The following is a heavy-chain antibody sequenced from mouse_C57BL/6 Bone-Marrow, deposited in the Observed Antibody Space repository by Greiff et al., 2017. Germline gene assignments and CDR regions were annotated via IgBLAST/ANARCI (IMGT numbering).Heavy chain of an antibody. CDR1: GYTFTSYT. D-gene: IGHD1-3*01. CDR3: ARKCVDY. CDR2: INPSSGST. J-gene: IGHJ4*01. Sequence: VQLVESGAELARPGASVKMSCKASGYTFTSYTMHWVKQRPGQGLEWIGYINPSSGSTKYNQKFKDKATLTADKSSSTAYMQLSRLTSEDSAVYYCARKCVDYWGQGTSVTVSS. V-gene: IGHV1-4*01.